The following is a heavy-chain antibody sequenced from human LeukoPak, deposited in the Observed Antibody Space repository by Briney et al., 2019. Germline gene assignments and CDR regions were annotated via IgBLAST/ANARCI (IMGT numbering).Heavy chain of an antibody. CDR1: GFTFSDYY. D-gene: IGHD2-8*01. CDR2: ISSSSSYT. V-gene: IGHV3-11*05. Sequence: GGSLRLSCAASGFTFSDYYMSWIRQAPGKRLEWVSCISSSSSYTDYADSVKGRFTISRDNAKKSLFLQMNSLRVEDTAVYYCARDVGGNGGGGTFDYWGQGTLVTVSS. CDR3: ARDVGGNGGGGTFDY. J-gene: IGHJ4*02.